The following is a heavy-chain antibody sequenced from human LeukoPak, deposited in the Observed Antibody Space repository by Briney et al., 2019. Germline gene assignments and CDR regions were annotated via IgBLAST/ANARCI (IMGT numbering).Heavy chain of an antibody. D-gene: IGHD3-22*01. CDR1: GGSISSSTYN. CDR2: IYNSGST. Sequence: SETLSLTCTVSGGSISSSTYNWGWIRQPPGNGLEWSGSIYNSGSTFYSPSLKSRVTISIDTSKSQFSLKLTSVTAADTAIYYGASQPSYETTGYYFHWARGTLVTVSS. J-gene: IGHJ4*02. CDR3: ASQPSYETTGYYFH. V-gene: IGHV4-39*01.